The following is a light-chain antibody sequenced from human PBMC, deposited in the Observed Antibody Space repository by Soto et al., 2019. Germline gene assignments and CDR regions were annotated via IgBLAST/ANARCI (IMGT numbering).Light chain of an antibody. CDR2: DAS. V-gene: IGKV3-11*01. Sequence: EIALTQSPATLSLSPGERATLSCRASQSISRYLAWYQQKPGQAHRRLIYDASNMATGIPARFSGSGSGTDFTLTISSLEPEDFAVYYCQQRGNWPSFGGGTKVEIK. J-gene: IGKJ4*01. CDR1: QSISRY. CDR3: QQRGNWPS.